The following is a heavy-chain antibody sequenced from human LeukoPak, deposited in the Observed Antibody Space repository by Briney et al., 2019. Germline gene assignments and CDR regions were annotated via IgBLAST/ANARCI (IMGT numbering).Heavy chain of an antibody. CDR3: ARVGYCSSTSCYTHFDF. D-gene: IGHD2-2*02. V-gene: IGHV3-11*01. Sequence: PGGSLRLSCAASGFTFSDYYMSWIRQAPGKGLEWVSYISSSGSTKYYADSVKGRFTISRDNAKNSLYLQMNSLRAEDTAVYYCARVGYCSSTSCYTHFDFWGQGTLVTVSS. J-gene: IGHJ4*02. CDR2: ISSSGSTK. CDR1: GFTFSDYY.